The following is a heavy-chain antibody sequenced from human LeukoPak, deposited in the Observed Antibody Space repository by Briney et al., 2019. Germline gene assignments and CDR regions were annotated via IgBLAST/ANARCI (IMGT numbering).Heavy chain of an antibody. J-gene: IGHJ5*02. Sequence: PSETLSLTCTVSNDSISSGDYYWNWIRPPPGKGLEWIGYIFHRGGTSYNPSLKSRILFSVDTSQNQFSLKLSSVTAADTAVYYCARAPSYYYDSSGYGRPHWFDPWGQGTLVTVSS. V-gene: IGHV4-30-4*01. CDR1: NDSISSGDYY. CDR2: IFHRGGT. CDR3: ARAPSYYYDSSGYGRPHWFDP. D-gene: IGHD3-22*01.